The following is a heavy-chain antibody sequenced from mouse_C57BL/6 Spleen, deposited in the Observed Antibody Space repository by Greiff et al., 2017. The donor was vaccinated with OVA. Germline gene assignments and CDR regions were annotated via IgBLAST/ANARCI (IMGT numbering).Heavy chain of an antibody. CDR3: ARPTAQASWFAY. CDR2: IYPGDGDT. CDR1: GYAFSSYW. J-gene: IGHJ3*01. Sequence: VQLQQSGAELVKPGASVKISCKASGYAFSSYWMNWVKQRPGKGLEWIGQIYPGDGDTNYNGKFKGKATLTADKSSSTAYMQLSSLTSEDSAVYFCARPTAQASWFAYWGQGTLVTVSA. V-gene: IGHV1-80*01. D-gene: IGHD3-2*02.